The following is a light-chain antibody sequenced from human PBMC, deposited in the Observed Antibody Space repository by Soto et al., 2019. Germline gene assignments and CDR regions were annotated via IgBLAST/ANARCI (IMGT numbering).Light chain of an antibody. J-gene: IGLJ1*01. CDR3: CSYAGRDTLYV. CDR1: STDVGGYNY. Sequence: SVLTQPRSVSRFPGQSVTISRTGTSTDVGGYNYVSWYQQHPGKVPKLMLYDVSKRPSGVPDRFSGSKSGNTASLTISGLQAEDEADYYCCSYAGRDTLYVFGSGTKVTVL. V-gene: IGLV2-11*01. CDR2: DVS.